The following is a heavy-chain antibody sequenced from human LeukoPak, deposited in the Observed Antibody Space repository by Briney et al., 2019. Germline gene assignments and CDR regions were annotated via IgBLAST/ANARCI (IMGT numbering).Heavy chain of an antibody. Sequence: SETLSLTCTVSGGSISSYYWNWIRQTDGKGLEWIGRIYTSGSAYHSPSLESRVTISVDTSKNQFSLNLSSVTAADTAVYYCASSTWSGYYTFDYWGQGTLVAVSS. V-gene: IGHV4-4*07. CDR2: IYTSGSA. J-gene: IGHJ4*02. CDR1: GGSISSYY. D-gene: IGHD3-3*01. CDR3: ASSTWSGYYTFDY.